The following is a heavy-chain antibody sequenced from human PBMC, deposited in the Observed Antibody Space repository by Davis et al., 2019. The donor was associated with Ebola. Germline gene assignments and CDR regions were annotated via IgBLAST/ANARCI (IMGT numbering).Heavy chain of an antibody. V-gene: IGHV4-34*01. J-gene: IGHJ6*02. CDR2: INHSGST. D-gene: IGHD2-15*01. CDR3: ARVSGRRMDV. Sequence: PSETLSLTCAVYGGSFSGYYWSWIRQPPGKGLEWIGEINHSGSTNYNPSLQSRLTISVDTSKNQFSLKLSSVTAADTAVYYCARVSGRRMDVWGQGTTVTVSS. CDR1: GGSFSGYY.